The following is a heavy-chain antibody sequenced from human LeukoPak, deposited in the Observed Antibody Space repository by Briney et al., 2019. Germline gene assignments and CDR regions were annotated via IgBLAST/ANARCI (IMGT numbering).Heavy chain of an antibody. CDR2: ISGSGGST. D-gene: IGHD2-2*02. CDR3: AKSYCSSTSCYMIGEESDDY. Sequence: PGGSLRLSCAASGFTFSSYAMSWVRQAPGEGLECVSAISGSGGSTYYADSVKGRFTISRDNSKNTLYLQMNSLRAEDTAVYYCAKSYCSSTSCYMIGEESDDYWGQGTLVTVSS. CDR1: GFTFSSYA. V-gene: IGHV3-23*01. J-gene: IGHJ4*02.